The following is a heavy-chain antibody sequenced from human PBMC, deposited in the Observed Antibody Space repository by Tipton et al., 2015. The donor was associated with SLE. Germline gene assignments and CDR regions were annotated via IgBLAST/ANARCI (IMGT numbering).Heavy chain of an antibody. V-gene: IGHV4-59*13. D-gene: IGHD6-13*01. Sequence: LVKPTETLSLTCNVSGGPISRNYWSWIRQPPGKGLEWMGYVYDSWTTNYNPSLEGRVTMSVDTSKNQFSLKLSSVTAADTAVYYCARLYSSSWQRSDYWGQGTRVTVSS. J-gene: IGHJ4*02. CDR2: VYDSWTT. CDR3: ARLYSSSWQRSDY. CDR1: GGPISRNY.